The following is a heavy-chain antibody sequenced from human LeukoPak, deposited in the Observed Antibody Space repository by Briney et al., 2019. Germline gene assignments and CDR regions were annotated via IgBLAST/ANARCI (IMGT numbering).Heavy chain of an antibody. D-gene: IGHD6-19*01. CDR3: ASVDSSGWYFFDY. Sequence: GGSLRLSCAASGFTFSSYSMNWVRQAPGKGLEWVSSISSSSSYIYYADSVEGRFTISRDNAKNSLYLQMNSLRAEDTAVYYCASVDSSGWYFFDYWGQGTLVTVSS. CDR2: ISSSSSYI. CDR1: GFTFSSYS. J-gene: IGHJ4*02. V-gene: IGHV3-21*01.